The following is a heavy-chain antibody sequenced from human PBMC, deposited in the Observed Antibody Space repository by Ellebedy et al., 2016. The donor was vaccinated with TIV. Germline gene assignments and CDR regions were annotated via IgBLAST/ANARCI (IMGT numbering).Heavy chain of an antibody. CDR1: GFTFSSYS. D-gene: IGHD2-2*01. CDR3: ATLTSLRGY. CDR2: ISSTSSPI. J-gene: IGHJ4*02. Sequence: PGGSLRLSCVASGFTFSSYSMNWVRQAPGKGLDWISYISSTSSPIYYADSVKGRFTISRDNAKNSLYLQMNSLRDEDTAVYYYATLTSLRGYWGQGTLVTVSS. V-gene: IGHV3-48*02.